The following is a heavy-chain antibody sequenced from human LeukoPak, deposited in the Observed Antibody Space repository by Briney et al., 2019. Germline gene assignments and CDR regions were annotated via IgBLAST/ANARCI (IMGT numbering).Heavy chain of an antibody. D-gene: IGHD5-12*01. CDR1: GCTFTGYY. Sequence: ASVKVSCKASGCTFTGYYMHWVRQAPGQGLEWMGWINPNSGGTNYAQKFQGRVTMTRDTSISTAYMELSRLRSDDTAVYYCAREDVDTVATTYQNWGQGTLVTVSS. CDR3: AREDVDTVATTYQN. CDR2: INPNSGGT. J-gene: IGHJ4*02. V-gene: IGHV1-2*02.